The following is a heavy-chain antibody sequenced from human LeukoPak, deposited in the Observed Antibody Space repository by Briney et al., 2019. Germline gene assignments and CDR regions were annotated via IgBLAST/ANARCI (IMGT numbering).Heavy chain of an antibody. Sequence: PSETLSLTCTVSGGSISSGDYYWSWIRQPPGKGLEWIGYIYYSGSTYYNLSLKSRVTISVDTSKNQFSLKLSSVTAADTAVYYCASATVTTDAFDIWGQGTMVTVSS. J-gene: IGHJ3*02. CDR2: IYYSGST. CDR3: ASATVTTDAFDI. D-gene: IGHD4-11*01. V-gene: IGHV4-30-4*08. CDR1: GGSISSGDYY.